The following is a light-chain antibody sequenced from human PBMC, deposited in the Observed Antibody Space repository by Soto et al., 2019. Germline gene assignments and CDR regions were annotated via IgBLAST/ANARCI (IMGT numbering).Light chain of an antibody. Sequence: QSVLTQPASVSGSPGQSITISCTGTSSDVGSYDLVSWYQQHPGKAPKLIIYEGTKRPSGVSNRFSGSNSANTASLTISGLQDEDEADYSCCSHPGSYTSVLFGGGTKLTVL. CDR2: EGT. CDR1: SSDVGSYDL. J-gene: IGLJ2*01. CDR3: CSHPGSYTSVL. V-gene: IGLV2-23*01.